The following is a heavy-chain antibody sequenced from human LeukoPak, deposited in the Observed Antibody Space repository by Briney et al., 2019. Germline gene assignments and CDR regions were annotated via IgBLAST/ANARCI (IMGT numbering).Heavy chain of an antibody. Sequence: SETLSLTCAVYGGSFSGYNWTWIRQPPGKGLEWIGEINHSGSTDYNPSLKSRVTISVDTSKNQFSLKVSSVTAADTAVYYCARPSGTTPFKRFDYWGQGALVTVSS. CDR1: GGSFSGYN. V-gene: IGHV4-34*01. CDR3: ARPSGTTPFKRFDY. CDR2: INHSGST. D-gene: IGHD1-7*01. J-gene: IGHJ4*02.